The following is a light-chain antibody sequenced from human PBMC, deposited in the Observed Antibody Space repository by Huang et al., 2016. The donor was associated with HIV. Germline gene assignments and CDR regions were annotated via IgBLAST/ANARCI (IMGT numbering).Light chain of an antibody. CDR2: AAS. V-gene: IGKV3-15*01. CDR1: QSVSSN. Sequence: EMVMTQSPATLSASPGEGVTLSCRASQSVSSNLAWYQQKPGQAPRLLIYAASTRASVIPARCSGSGSGTEFNLTISSLQSEDFAIYYCQQYNNWPPWTFGQGTNVEIK. CDR3: QQYNNWPPWT. J-gene: IGKJ1*01.